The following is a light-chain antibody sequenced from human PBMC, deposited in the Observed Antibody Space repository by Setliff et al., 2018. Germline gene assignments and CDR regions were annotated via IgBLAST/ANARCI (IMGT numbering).Light chain of an antibody. CDR2: EVS. Sequence: QSALTQPASVSGSPGQSITISCTGTSRDVGNYNLVSWYQQHPGKAPKLMIYEVSKRPSGVPDRFSGSKSGNTVSLTVSGLQAEDEADYYCSSYAGSNNPHVFGTGTKVTVL. CDR3: SSYAGSNNPHV. J-gene: IGLJ1*01. CDR1: SRDVGNYNL. V-gene: IGLV2-14*02.